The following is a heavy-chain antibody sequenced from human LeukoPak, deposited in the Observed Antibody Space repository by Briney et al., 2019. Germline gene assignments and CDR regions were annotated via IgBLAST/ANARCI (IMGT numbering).Heavy chain of an antibody. J-gene: IGHJ6*02. CDR2: IYHSGST. D-gene: IGHD2-15*01. Sequence: SETLSLTCAVSGDSISSGGYCWSWIRQPPGKGLEWIGYIYHSGSTYYNPSLRSRVTISQDTSKNQLSLKLTSVTGADSAVYYCARGHCSGSSCYHYGMDVWGQGTTVTVSS. CDR3: ARGHCSGSSCYHYGMDV. V-gene: IGHV4-30-2*01. CDR1: GDSISSGGYC.